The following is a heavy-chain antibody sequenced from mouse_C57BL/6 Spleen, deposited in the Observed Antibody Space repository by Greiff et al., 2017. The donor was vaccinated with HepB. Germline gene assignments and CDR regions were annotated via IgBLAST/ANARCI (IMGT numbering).Heavy chain of an antibody. V-gene: IGHV1-69*01. J-gene: IGHJ1*03. CDR2: IDPSDSYT. Sequence: QVQLKQPGAELVMPGASVKLSCKASGYTFTSYWMHWVKQRPGQGLEWIGEIDPSDSYTNYNQKFKGKSTLTVDKSSSTAYMQLSSLTSEDSAVYYCARPYGNYWYFDVWGTGTTVTVSS. CDR1: GYTFTSYW. CDR3: ARPYGNYWYFDV. D-gene: IGHD2-1*01.